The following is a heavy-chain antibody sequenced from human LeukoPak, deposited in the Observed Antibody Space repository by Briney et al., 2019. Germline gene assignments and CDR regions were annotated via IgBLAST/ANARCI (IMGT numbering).Heavy chain of an antibody. CDR1: GYTLTELS. CDR3: ATHRSGGSYYHHLFDY. D-gene: IGHD1-26*01. Sequence: ASVNVSCKVSGYTLTELSMHWVRQAPGKGLEWMGGFDPEDGETIYAQKFQGRVTMTEDTSTDTAYMELSSLRSEDTAVYYCATHRSGGSYYHHLFDYWGQGTLVTVSS. V-gene: IGHV1-24*01. CDR2: FDPEDGET. J-gene: IGHJ4*02.